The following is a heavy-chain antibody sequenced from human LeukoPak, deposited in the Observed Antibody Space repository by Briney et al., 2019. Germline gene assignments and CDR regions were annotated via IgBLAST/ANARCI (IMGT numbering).Heavy chain of an antibody. D-gene: IGHD3-22*01. V-gene: IGHV3-30*18. CDR1: GFTFSSYG. Sequence: GRSLRLSCAASGFTFSSYGMHWVRQAPGKGLEWVAVISYDGNNKYYADSVKGRFTISRDNSKNTLYLQMNSLRAEDTAVYYCAKELRGYYDSSGFDYWGQGTLVTVSS. J-gene: IGHJ4*02. CDR3: AKELRGYYDSSGFDY. CDR2: ISYDGNNK.